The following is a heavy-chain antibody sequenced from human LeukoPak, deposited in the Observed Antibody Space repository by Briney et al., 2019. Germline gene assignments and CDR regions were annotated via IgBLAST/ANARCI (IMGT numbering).Heavy chain of an antibody. CDR2: ISSSSSNI. D-gene: IGHD2-2*03. V-gene: IGHV3-21*04. CDR1: GFTFSSYS. Sequence: GGSLGLSCAASGFTFSSYSMNWVRQAPGKGLEWVSSISSSSSNIYYADSVKGRFTISRDSAKNSLYLQMNSLRAEDMALYYCAKGAVGSYYYMDVWGKGTTVTVSS. CDR3: AKGAVGSYYYMDV. J-gene: IGHJ6*03.